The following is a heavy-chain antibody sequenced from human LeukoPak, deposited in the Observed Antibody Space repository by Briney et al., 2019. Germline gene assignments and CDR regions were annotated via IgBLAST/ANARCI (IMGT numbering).Heavy chain of an antibody. Sequence: NPSGTLSLTCAVSGGSISSSNWWSWVRQPPGKGLEWIGEIYHSGSTNYNPSLKSRVTISVDTSKNQFSLKLSSVTAADTAVYYCARTPDDSSGYIDYWGQGTLVTVSS. V-gene: IGHV4-4*02. J-gene: IGHJ4*02. CDR3: ARTPDDSSGYIDY. CDR1: GGSISSSNW. D-gene: IGHD3-22*01. CDR2: IYHSGST.